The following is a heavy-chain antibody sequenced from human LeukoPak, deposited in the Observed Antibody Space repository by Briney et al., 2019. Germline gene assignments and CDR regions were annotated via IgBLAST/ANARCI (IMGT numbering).Heavy chain of an antibody. V-gene: IGHV3-33*01. Sequence: PGGSLRLFCAASGFTFSSYGMHWVRQAPGKGLEWVAVIWYDGSNKYYADSVKGRFTISRDNSKNTLYLQMNSLRAEDTAVYYCARDRVLDYYDSSGYYPDYWGQGTLVTVSS. D-gene: IGHD3-22*01. CDR1: GFTFSSYG. J-gene: IGHJ4*02. CDR2: IWYDGSNK. CDR3: ARDRVLDYYDSSGYYPDY.